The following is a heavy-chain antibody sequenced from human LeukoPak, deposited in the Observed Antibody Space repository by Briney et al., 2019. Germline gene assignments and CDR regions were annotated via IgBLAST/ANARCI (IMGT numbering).Heavy chain of an antibody. CDR2: MNPNSGNT. V-gene: IGHV1-8*02. CDR3: ARRYYGDYARLRIASDY. J-gene: IGHJ4*02. CDR1: GYTFTSYD. D-gene: IGHD4-17*01. Sequence: ASVKVSCKASGYTFTSYDINWVRQATGQGLEWMGWMNPNSGNTGYAQKFQGRVTMTRNTSISTAYMELSSLRSEDTAVYYCARRYYGDYARLRIASDYWGQGTLVTVSS.